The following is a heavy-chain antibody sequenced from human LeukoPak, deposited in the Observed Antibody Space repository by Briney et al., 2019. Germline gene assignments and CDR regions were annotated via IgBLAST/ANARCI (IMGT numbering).Heavy chain of an antibody. J-gene: IGHJ4*02. V-gene: IGHV1-18*01. CDR2: ISAYNGNT. CDR1: GYTFTSYG. Sequence: ASVKVSCKASGYTFTSYGISWMRQAPGQGLEWMGWISAYNGNTNYAQKLQGRVTMTTDTSTSTAYMELRSLRSDDTAVYYCRYCSSTSCLGYFDYWGQGTLVTVSS. CDR3: RYCSSTSCLGYFDY. D-gene: IGHD2-2*01.